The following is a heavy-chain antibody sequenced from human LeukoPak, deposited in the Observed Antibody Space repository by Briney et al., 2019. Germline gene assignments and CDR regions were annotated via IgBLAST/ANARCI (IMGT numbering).Heavy chain of an antibody. CDR1: GFTFSSYA. CDR3: ARDLESVGSTGTAAPAG. CDR2: ISGSGGST. V-gene: IGHV3-23*01. Sequence: PGGSLRLSCAASGFTFSSYAMSWVRQAPGKGLEWVSAISGSGGSTYYAGSVKGRFTISRDNSKNTLYLQMNSLRAEDTAVYYCARDLESVGSTGTAAPAGWGQGTLVTVSS. D-gene: IGHD1-1*01. J-gene: IGHJ4*02.